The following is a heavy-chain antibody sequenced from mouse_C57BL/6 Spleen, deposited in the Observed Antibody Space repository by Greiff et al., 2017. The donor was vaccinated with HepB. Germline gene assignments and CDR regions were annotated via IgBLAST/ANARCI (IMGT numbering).Heavy chain of an antibody. V-gene: IGHV5-4*01. D-gene: IGHD2-5*01. CDR3: ARGYSNQVPDFDY. CDR1: GFTFSSYA. Sequence: EVQLVESGGGLVKPGGSLKLSCAASGFTFSSYAMSWVRQTPEKRLEWVATISDGGSYTYYPENVKGRFTISRDNAKNNLYRQMSHLKSEDTAMYYCARGYSNQVPDFDYWGQGTTLTVSS. J-gene: IGHJ2*01. CDR2: ISDGGSYT.